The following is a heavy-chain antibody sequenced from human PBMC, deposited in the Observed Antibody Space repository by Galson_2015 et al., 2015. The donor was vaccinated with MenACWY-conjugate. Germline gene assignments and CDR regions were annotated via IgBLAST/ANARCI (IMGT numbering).Heavy chain of an antibody. D-gene: IGHD3-10*01. CDR3: AHGSGSRFFDP. CDR2: ISTTGGTK. J-gene: IGHJ5*02. V-gene: IGHV3-23*01. Sequence: SLRLSCAASGLTFSSYAMSWVRQAPGKGLEWVSTISTTGGTKYYADSVKGRFTISRDNSKNTLYLQMNGLRAGDTAVYYCAHGSGSRFFDPWGQGTLVIVSS. CDR1: GLTFSSYA.